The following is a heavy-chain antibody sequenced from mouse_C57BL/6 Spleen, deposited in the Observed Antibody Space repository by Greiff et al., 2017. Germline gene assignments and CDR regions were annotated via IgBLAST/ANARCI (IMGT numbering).Heavy chain of an antibody. CDR3: ARRVNWAYFDY. CDR2: IDPSDSET. Sequence: VQLQQPGAELVRPGSSVKLSCKASGYTFTSYWMHWVKQRPIQGLEWIGNIDPSDSETHYNQKFKDKATLTVDKSSSTAYMQLSSLTSEDSAVYDCARRVNWAYFDYWGQGTTLTVSS. D-gene: IGHD4-1*02. V-gene: IGHV1-52*01. J-gene: IGHJ2*01. CDR1: GYTFTSYW.